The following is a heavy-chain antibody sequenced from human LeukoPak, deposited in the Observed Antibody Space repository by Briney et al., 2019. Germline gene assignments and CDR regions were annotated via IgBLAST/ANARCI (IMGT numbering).Heavy chain of an antibody. J-gene: IGHJ4*02. D-gene: IGHD7-27*01. CDR3: ARDGELGTGVFDY. CDR1: GGSISSYY. V-gene: IGHV4-59*01. Sequence: SETLSLTCTVSGGSISSYYWSWIRQPPGKGLEWIGYIYYSGSTNYNPSLKSRVTISVDTSKNQFSLKLSSVTAADTAVYYCARDGELGTGVFDYWGQGTLVTVSS. CDR2: IYYSGST.